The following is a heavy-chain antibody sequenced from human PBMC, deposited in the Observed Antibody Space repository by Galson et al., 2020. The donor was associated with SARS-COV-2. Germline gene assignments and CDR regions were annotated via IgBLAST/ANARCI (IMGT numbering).Heavy chain of an antibody. CDR3: ARDSSGYKHFDY. CDR2: ISYDGSNK. CDR1: GFTFSSYA. Sequence: GESLKISCAASGFTFSSYAMHWVRQAPGKGLEWVAVISYDGSNKYYADSVKGRFTISRDNSKNTLYLQMNSRRAEDTAVYYCARDSSGYKHFDYWGQGTLVTVSS. D-gene: IGHD3-22*01. V-gene: IGHV3-30-3*01. J-gene: IGHJ4*02.